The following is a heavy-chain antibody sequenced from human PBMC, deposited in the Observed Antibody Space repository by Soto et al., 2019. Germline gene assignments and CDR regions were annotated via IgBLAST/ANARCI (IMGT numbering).Heavy chain of an antibody. CDR1: GFTFSGSA. J-gene: IGHJ4*02. Sequence: GGSLRLSCAASGFTFSGSAMHWVRQASGKGLEWVGRIRSKANSYATAYAASVKGRFTISRDDSKNTAYLQMNSLKTEDTAVYYCTRRDTGYCSGGSCYSIDYWGQGTLVTVSS. CDR2: IRSKANSYAT. CDR3: TRRDTGYCSGGSCYSIDY. V-gene: IGHV3-73*01. D-gene: IGHD2-15*01.